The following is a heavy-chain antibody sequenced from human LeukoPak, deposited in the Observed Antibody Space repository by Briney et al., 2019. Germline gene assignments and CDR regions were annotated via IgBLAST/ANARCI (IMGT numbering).Heavy chain of an antibody. D-gene: IGHD3-22*01. CDR1: GGSFSGYY. V-gene: IGHV4-34*01. J-gene: IGHJ4*02. Sequence: SETLSLTCAVSGGSFSGYYWSWIRQPPGKGLEWIGEINHSGSTNYNPSLKSRVTISVDTSKNQFPLKLSSVTAADTAVYYCARGEGYYDSGAYYYGDYWGQGTLVTVSS. CDR2: INHSGST. CDR3: ARGEGYYDSGAYYYGDY.